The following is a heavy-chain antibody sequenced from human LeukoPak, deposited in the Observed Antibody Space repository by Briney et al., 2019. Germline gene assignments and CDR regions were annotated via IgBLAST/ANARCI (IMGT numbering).Heavy chain of an antibody. J-gene: IGHJ4*02. Sequence: PGGSLRLSCGVSGFTFSSYWMSWVRQAPGKGLEWVANINEDGSERYDVDSVKGRFTISRDNAKSSLYLQMNSLRAEDTAVYYCARGNNYVSYYFDYWGQGTLVTVSS. V-gene: IGHV3-7*01. CDR3: ARGNNYVSYYFDY. D-gene: IGHD3-10*02. CDR2: INEDGSER. CDR1: GFTFSSYW.